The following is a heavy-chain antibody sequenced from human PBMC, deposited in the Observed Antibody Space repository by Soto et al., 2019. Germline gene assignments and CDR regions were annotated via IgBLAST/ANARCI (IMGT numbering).Heavy chain of an antibody. V-gene: IGHV5-51*01. D-gene: IGHD2-8*02. CDR1: GYSFSNFW. CDR3: ASSVLVTSTVNYFDL. CDR2: IYPDDSDT. J-gene: IGHJ4*02. Sequence: PGESLKISCQASGYSFSNFWIAWVRQMPGEGLEWLGIIYPDDSDTRYSPSFLGQVTISADKSIKTTYLRWSSLKASDTAIYFCASSVLVTSTVNYFDLWGQGTLVTVSS.